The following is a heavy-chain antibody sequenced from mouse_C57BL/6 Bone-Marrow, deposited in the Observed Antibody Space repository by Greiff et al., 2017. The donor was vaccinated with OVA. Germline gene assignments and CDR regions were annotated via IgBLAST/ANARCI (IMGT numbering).Heavy chain of an antibody. CDR3: ARPWGYDLVAY. D-gene: IGHD2-2*01. CDR2: SSSGSSTI. CDR1: GFTFSDDG. V-gene: IGHV5-17*01. J-gene: IGHJ3*01. Sequence: EVLLVESGGGLVKPGGSLKLSCAASGFTFSDDGMHCVRQDPEKGLEWVAYSSSGSSTIYYADTVKGRFTISRDKAKNTLFLQMTSLRSEDTAIYYCARPWGYDLVAYWGQGTLVTVSA.